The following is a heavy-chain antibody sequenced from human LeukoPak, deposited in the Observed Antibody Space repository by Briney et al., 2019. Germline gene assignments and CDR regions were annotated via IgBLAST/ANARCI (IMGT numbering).Heavy chain of an antibody. J-gene: IGHJ3*02. V-gene: IGHV4-59*01. CDR3: ARHVVAATKNDAFDI. CDR2: IYYSGST. CDR1: GGSISSYY. D-gene: IGHD6-25*01. Sequence: SETLSLTCTVSGGSISSYYWSWIRQPPGKGLEWIGYIYYSGSTNYNPSLKSRVTISVDTSKNQFSLKLSSVTAADTAVYYCARHVVAATKNDAFDIWGQGTMVTVSS.